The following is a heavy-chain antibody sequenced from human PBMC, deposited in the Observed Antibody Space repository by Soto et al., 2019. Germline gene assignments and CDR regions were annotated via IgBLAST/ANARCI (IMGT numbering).Heavy chain of an antibody. V-gene: IGHV4-30-2*01. CDR2: IYHSGST. CDR1: GGSIIRGGYS. J-gene: IGHJ3*02. CDR3: ARGRDYYGSGSYYIWGAFAI. Sequence: SETLSLTCAVSGGSIIRGGYSGSWIQQPPGKALEWIGYIYHSGSTYYNPSLKSRVTIPVDRSTNQFSMKLSFVTDAHPAVYYCARGRDYYGSGSYYIWGAFAIWGQGTMVTFS. D-gene: IGHD3-10*01.